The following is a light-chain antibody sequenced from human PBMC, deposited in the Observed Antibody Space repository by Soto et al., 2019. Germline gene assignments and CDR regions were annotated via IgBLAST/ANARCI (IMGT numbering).Light chain of an antibody. CDR3: QQYKNWLALT. J-gene: IGKJ4*01. CDR1: QRISSN. V-gene: IGKV3-15*01. Sequence: EIVMTQSPATLSVSPGERATLSCRASQRISSNLAWFHQKPGQPPRLLIYDASTRATGTPARFSGSGSGTEFTLTISSLQSEDSAVYYCQQYKNWLALTFGGGTKVEIK. CDR2: DAS.